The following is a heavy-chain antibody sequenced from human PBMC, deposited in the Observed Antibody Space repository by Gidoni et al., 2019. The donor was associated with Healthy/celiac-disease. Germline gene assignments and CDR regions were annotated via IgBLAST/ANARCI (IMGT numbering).Heavy chain of an antibody. J-gene: IGHJ2*01. V-gene: IGHV3-74*01. Sequence: EVQLVESGGGLVQPGGSLRLSCAASGFTFSSYWMHWVRQAPGTGLVWVSRINSDGSSTSYADSVKGRFTSSRDNAKNTLYLQMNSLRAEDTAVYYCARVRGGEYGTHYWYFDLWGRGTLVTVSS. CDR1: GFTFSSYW. D-gene: IGHD3-16*01. CDR2: INSDGSST. CDR3: ARVRGGEYGTHYWYFDL.